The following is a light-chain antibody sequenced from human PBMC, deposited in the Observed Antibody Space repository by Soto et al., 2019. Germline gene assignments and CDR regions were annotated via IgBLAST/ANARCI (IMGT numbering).Light chain of an antibody. CDR2: GAS. CDR3: QQYGSSPRIT. V-gene: IGKV3-20*01. J-gene: IGKJ5*01. Sequence: EIVLTQSTGTLSLSPGERATLSCRASQSVSSSYLAWYQQKPGQAPRLLIYGASSRATGIPDRFSGSGSGTDFTLTISRLEPEDFAVYYCQQYGSSPRITFGQGTRLEI. CDR1: QSVSSSY.